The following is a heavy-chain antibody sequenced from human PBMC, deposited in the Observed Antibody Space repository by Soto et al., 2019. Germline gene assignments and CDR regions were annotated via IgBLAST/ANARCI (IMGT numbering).Heavy chain of an antibody. J-gene: IGHJ3*02. CDR1: GFTSSSYE. V-gene: IGHV3-48*03. Sequence: GGSLRLSCAASGFTSSSYEMNWVRQAAGKGLEWVSYISSRGSTINYADSVKRRFTISRNNANNSLYLQRNSLRAEDTAVYYCRGYSGYDYAFDIWGQGTMVTVSS. CDR3: RGYSGYDYAFDI. CDR2: ISSRGSTI. D-gene: IGHD5-12*01.